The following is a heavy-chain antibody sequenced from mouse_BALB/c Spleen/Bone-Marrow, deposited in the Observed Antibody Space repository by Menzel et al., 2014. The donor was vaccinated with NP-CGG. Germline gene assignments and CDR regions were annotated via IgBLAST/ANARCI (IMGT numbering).Heavy chain of an antibody. CDR3: ARFYYYGSSYFDV. V-gene: IGHV5-4*02. CDR2: ISDGGSYT. Sequence: DVKLVESGGGLVKPGGSLKLSCAASGFTFSDYYMYWVRQTPEKRLEWVATISDGGSYTYYPDSVKGRFTISRDNAKNNLYLQMSGLKSEDTAMYYCARFYYYGSSYFDVWGAGTTVTVSS. CDR1: GFTFSDYY. D-gene: IGHD1-1*01. J-gene: IGHJ1*01.